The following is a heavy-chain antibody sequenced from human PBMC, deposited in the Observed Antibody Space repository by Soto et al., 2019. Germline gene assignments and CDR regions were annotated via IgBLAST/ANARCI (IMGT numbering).Heavy chain of an antibody. V-gene: IGHV1-8*01. J-gene: IGHJ4*02. Sequence: QVQLVQSGAELKKPGASVKVSCKASGYTFSNYDMNWVRQATGQAPEWIGWVNPNNGVTGYAQKCQAHVTQTTDISPTTAYMELTSLRSEDTAIYYCAKVSRKGSAIDFDYWGQGTLITVSS. CDR1: GYTFSNYD. D-gene: IGHD3-10*01. CDR2: VNPNNGVT. CDR3: AKVSRKGSAIDFDY.